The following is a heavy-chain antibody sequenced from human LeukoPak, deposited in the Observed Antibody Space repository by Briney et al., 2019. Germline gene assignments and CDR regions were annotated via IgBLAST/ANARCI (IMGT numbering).Heavy chain of an antibody. CDR2: ITGSGGNT. J-gene: IGHJ4*02. CDR3: AKWGDYDVLTGYVSDY. D-gene: IGHD3-9*01. Sequence: PGGSLRLSCAASGFTFSNYAMSWVRQAPGKGLEWVSAITGSGGNTYYADSVKGRFTISRDNSKNTVFLQMNSLRAEDTAVYYCAKWGDYDVLTGYVSDYWGQGTLVTVPS. CDR1: GFTFSNYA. V-gene: IGHV3-23*01.